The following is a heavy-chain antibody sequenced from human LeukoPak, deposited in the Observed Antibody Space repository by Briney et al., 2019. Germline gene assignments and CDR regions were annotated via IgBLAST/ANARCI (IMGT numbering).Heavy chain of an antibody. Sequence: NPSETLSLTCAVYGGSFSGYYWSWIRQPPGKGLEWIGEINHSGSTNYNPSLKSRVTISVDTSKNQFSLKLSSVTAADTAVYYCASGYCSGGSCSFDYWGQGTLVTVSS. D-gene: IGHD2-15*01. CDR2: INHSGST. V-gene: IGHV4-34*01. CDR3: ASGYCSGGSCSFDY. J-gene: IGHJ4*02. CDR1: GGSFSGYY.